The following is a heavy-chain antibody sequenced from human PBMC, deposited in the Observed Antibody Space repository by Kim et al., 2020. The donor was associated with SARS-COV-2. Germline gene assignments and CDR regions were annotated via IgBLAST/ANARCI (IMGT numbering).Heavy chain of an antibody. V-gene: IGHV3-9*01. Sequence: LRLSCAASGFTFDDYAMHWVRQAPGKGLEWVSGISWNSGSIGYADSVKGRFTISRDNAKNSLYLQMNSLRAEDTALYYCAKAVLWFGEFGGMDVWGQGTTVTVSS. CDR3: AKAVLWFGEFGGMDV. CDR1: GFTFDDYA. CDR2: ISWNSGSI. J-gene: IGHJ6*02. D-gene: IGHD3-10*01.